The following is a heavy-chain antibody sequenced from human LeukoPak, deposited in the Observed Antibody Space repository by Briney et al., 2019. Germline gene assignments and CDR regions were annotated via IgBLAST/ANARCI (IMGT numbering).Heavy chain of an antibody. CDR3: ARGGGGYGDYTP. Sequence: ASVKVSCKASVYTFTSYYMHWVRQAPGQGLEGMGIINPSGGSTSYAQKFQGRVTMTRDTSTSTVYMELSSLRSGDTAVYYCARGGGGYGDYTPWGQGTLVTVSS. J-gene: IGHJ5*02. V-gene: IGHV1-46*01. CDR1: VYTFTSYY. CDR2: INPSGGST. D-gene: IGHD4-17*01.